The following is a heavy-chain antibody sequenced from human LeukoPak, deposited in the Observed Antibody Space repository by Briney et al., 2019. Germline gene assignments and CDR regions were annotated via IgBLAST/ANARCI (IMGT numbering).Heavy chain of an antibody. D-gene: IGHD5-18*01. CDR2: IWHDGNNK. CDR1: GFNFNDYG. V-gene: IGHV3-33*01. J-gene: IGHJ4*02. CDR3: ARDGAYSYTY. Sequence: GGSLRLSCAASGFNFNDYGMHWVRQAPGKGLEWVAIIWHDGNNKYYADSVGGRFTISRDNSKNTLYLEMNSLRAEDTAVYYCARDGAYSYTYWGQGTLVIVSS.